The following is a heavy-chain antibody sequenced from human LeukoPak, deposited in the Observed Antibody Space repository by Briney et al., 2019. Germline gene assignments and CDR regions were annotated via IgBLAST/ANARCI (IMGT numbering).Heavy chain of an antibody. Sequence: SETLSLTCAVSGYSISSGYYWSWIRQAPGKGLEWIGTISYSGSTYYKLSLKSRVTISVDTSKNQFSLKLSSLTAADTAVYYCARRIVVVPAAMHNYYYYMDVWGKGTTVTVSS. CDR3: ARRIVVVPAAMHNYYYYMDV. CDR2: ISYSGST. CDR1: GYSISSGYY. D-gene: IGHD2-2*01. J-gene: IGHJ6*03. V-gene: IGHV4-38-2*01.